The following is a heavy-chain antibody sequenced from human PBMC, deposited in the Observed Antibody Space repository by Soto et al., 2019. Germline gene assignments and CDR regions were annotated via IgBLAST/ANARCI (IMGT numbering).Heavy chain of an antibody. Sequence: ASVKVSCKASGYTFTSYAMHWVRQAPGQRLEWMGWINAGNGNTKYSQKFQGRVTITRDTSASTAYMELSSLRSEDTAVYYCAREGSLTGTTDPLDYWGQGTLVTV. V-gene: IGHV1-3*01. D-gene: IGHD1-7*01. CDR1: GYTFTSYA. CDR3: AREGSLTGTTDPLDY. CDR2: INAGNGNT. J-gene: IGHJ4*02.